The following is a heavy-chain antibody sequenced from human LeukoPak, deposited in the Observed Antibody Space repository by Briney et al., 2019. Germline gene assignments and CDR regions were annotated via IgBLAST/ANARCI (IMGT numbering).Heavy chain of an antibody. CDR2: TYYRSKWYN. CDR3: ARGCSWGESGFDY. CDR1: GDSVSNNSAA. V-gene: IGHV6-1*01. D-gene: IGHD6-13*01. Sequence: SQTLSLTCAISGDSVSNNSAAWNWIRQSPSRGLEWLGRTYYRSKWYNDYAVSVTSRITISPDTSKNQFSLQLKSVTPDDTAVYYCARGCSWGESGFDYWGQGTLVTVSS. J-gene: IGHJ4*02.